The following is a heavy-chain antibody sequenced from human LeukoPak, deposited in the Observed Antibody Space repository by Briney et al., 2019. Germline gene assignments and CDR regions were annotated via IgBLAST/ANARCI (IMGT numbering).Heavy chain of an antibody. V-gene: IGHV3-33*01. CDR3: ARGEGEDYGSGSYIDY. J-gene: IGHJ4*02. CDR2: IWYDGSNK. Sequence: GRSLRLSCAASGFTFSSYAMHWVRQAPGKGLEWVAVIWYDGSNKYYTDSVKGRFTISRDNSKNTLYLQKNSLRAEDTAVYYCARGEGEDYGSGSYIDYWGQGTLVTVSS. D-gene: IGHD3-10*01. CDR1: GFTFSSYA.